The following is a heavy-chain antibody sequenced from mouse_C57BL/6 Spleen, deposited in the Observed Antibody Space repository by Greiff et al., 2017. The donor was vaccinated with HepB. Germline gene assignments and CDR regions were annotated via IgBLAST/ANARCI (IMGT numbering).Heavy chain of an antibody. CDR1: GFTFSDYY. CDR3: ARDWLTTVVYWYFDD. V-gene: IGHV5-16*01. J-gene: IGHJ1*03. CDR2: INHDGSST. D-gene: IGHD2-12*01. Sequence: EVKLMESEGGLVQPGSSMKLSCTASGFTFSDYYMAWVRQVPEKGLEWVANINHDGSSTYYLDSLKSRFIISRNNANNILYLQISSLKSEDTAAYYCARDWLTTVVYWYFDDWGKGTTVTVSS.